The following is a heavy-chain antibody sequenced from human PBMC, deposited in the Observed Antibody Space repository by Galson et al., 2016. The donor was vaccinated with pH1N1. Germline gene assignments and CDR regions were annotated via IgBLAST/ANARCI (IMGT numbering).Heavy chain of an antibody. CDR3: AHRRRPYVDCDGGPKWFDS. Sequence: PALVKPTQTLTLTCTVSGFSLDTSGVGVGWIRQPPGKALEWLGDICWNDAKSYSPSLRNSLPITTEASKNQAVITMTNVDPVDTATYFCAHRRRPYVDCDGGPKWFDSWGQGTLVIVSS. V-gene: IGHV2-5*01. D-gene: IGHD4-23*01. CDR2: ICWNDAK. CDR1: GFSLDTSGVG. J-gene: IGHJ5*01.